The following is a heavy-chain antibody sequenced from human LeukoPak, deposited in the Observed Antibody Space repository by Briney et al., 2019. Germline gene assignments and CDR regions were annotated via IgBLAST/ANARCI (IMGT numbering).Heavy chain of an antibody. CDR1: GGTFSSYA. CDR3: AHPMDDSSGYAFDI. J-gene: IGHJ3*02. Sequence: SVKVSCKASGGTFSSYAISWVRQAPGQGLEWMGGIIPIFGTANYAQKFQGRVTITTDESTSTAYMELSSLRSEDTAVYYCAHPMDDSSGYAFDIWGQGTMVTVSS. D-gene: IGHD3-22*01. V-gene: IGHV1-69*05. CDR2: IIPIFGTA.